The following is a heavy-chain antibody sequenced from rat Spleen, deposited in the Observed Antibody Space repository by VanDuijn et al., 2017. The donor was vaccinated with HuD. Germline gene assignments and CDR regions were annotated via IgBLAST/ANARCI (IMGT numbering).Heavy chain of an antibody. D-gene: IGHD1-4*01. CDR3: TGYLPGYNCFDY. Sequence: EVQLVESGGGLVQPGRSLKLSCVASGFTFNNYWMTWIRQAPGKGLEWVASITNTGDNTYYPDSVKGRFTISRDNAESTLYLQMNSLRSEDTATYYCTGYLPGYNCFDYWGQGVMVAVSS. CDR1: GFTFNNYW. CDR2: ITNTGDNT. V-gene: IGHV5-31*01. J-gene: IGHJ2*01.